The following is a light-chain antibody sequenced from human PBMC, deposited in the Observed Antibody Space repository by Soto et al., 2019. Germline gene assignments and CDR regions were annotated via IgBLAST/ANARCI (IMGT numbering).Light chain of an antibody. CDR2: GAS. Sequence: EIAXTXSPATLSVSPGERATLSCRASQSVNSNLAWYQQKPGQAPRLLIYGASTRATGIPARFSGSGSGTEFTVTISSLQSEDFAVYYCQQYNNWPLTFGGGTKVEIK. CDR1: QSVNSN. CDR3: QQYNNWPLT. V-gene: IGKV3-15*01. J-gene: IGKJ4*01.